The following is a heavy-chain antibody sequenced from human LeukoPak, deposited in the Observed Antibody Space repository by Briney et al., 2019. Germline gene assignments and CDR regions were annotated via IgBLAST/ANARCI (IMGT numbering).Heavy chain of an antibody. J-gene: IGHJ4*01. CDR1: GYSFINYY. D-gene: IGHD3-22*01. Sequence: GESLKISCRSSGYSFINYYIGWVRQVPEKGLEWMGVIYPGGSDTTYSPSFRGQVVFSADRSTSTVYLQLTSLQASDTAIYYCARQYSSGWFRHFDYWGQGTLITVSS. CDR3: ARQYSSGWFRHFDY. V-gene: IGHV5-51*01. CDR2: IYPGGSDT.